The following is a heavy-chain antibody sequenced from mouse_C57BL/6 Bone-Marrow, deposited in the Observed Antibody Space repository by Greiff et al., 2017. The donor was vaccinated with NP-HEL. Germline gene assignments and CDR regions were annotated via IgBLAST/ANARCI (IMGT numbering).Heavy chain of an antibody. CDR3: ARGGRPFAY. Sequence: VQLQQPGAELVKPGASVKLSCKASGYTFTSYWMQWVKQRPGQGLEWIGEIDPSDSYTNYSQKFKGKATLTVDTSSSTAYMQLSSLTSEDSAVYYCARGGRPFAYWGQGTLVTVSA. J-gene: IGHJ3*01. V-gene: IGHV1-50*01. CDR1: GYTFTSYW. CDR2: IDPSDSYT.